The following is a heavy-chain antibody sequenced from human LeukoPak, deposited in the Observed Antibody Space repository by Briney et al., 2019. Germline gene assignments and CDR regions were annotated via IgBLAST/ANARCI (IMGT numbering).Heavy chain of an antibody. CDR2: IYYSGST. D-gene: IGHD3-10*01. V-gene: IGHV4-39*01. CDR3: ARRGSMVRGWWFDP. Sequence: SETLSLTCTVSGGSISSSSYYWGWIRQPPGKGLEWIGSIYYSGSTYYNPSLKSRVTISVDTSKNQFSLKLSSVTAADTAVYYSARRGSMVRGWWFDPWGQGTLVTVSS. J-gene: IGHJ5*02. CDR1: GGSISSSSYY.